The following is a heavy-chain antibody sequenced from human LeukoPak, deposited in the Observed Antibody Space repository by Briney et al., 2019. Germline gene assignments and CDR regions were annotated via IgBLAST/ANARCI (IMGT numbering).Heavy chain of an antibody. D-gene: IGHD6-19*01. V-gene: IGHV1-8*01. J-gene: IGHJ4*02. CDR3: ARARPDSSGWYQRPFDY. CDR2: MNPNSGNT. Sequence: ASVKVSCKASGYTFTSYDINWVRQATGQGLEWMGWMNPNSGNTGYAQKFQGRVTMTRNTSISTAYMELSSLRSEDTAVYYCARARPDSSGWYQRPFDYWGQGTLVTVSS. CDR1: GYTFTSYD.